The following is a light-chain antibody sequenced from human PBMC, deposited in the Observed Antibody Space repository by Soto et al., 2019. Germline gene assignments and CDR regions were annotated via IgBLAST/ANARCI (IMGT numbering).Light chain of an antibody. J-gene: IGLJ1*01. V-gene: IGLV2-11*01. Sequence: QSALTQPRSVSGSPGQSVTISCTGTSSDVGTYNFVSWYQQHPGKAPKFMIYDVTKRPSGVPDRFSGSKSGNTASLTISGLQAEDEADYYCCSYVGSYTSYVFGTGTNVTVL. CDR3: CSYVGSYTSYV. CDR1: SSDVGTYNF. CDR2: DVT.